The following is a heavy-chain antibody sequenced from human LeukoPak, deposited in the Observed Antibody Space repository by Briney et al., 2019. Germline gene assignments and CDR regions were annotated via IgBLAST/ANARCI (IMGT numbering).Heavy chain of an antibody. CDR3: AKDGIFFHYYDSSGYSHLDS. CDR2: IQYDGTNK. J-gene: IGHJ4*02. Sequence: GGSLRLSCAASGFTFRSYGMYWVRQAPGKGLEWVALIQYDGTNKYYADSVKGRFTISRDNSKNTLYLQMNSLRAEDTAVYYCAKDGIFFHYYDSSGYSHLDSWGQGTLVTVSS. D-gene: IGHD3-22*01. V-gene: IGHV3-30*02. CDR1: GFTFRSYG.